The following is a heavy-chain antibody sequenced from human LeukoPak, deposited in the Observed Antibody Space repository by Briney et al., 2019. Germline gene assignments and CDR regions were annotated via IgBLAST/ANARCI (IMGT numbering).Heavy chain of an antibody. J-gene: IGHJ4*02. CDR1: GINFSTYW. Sequence: GGSLRLSCEASGINFSTYWMSWVRQAPGKGLEWVAYIKHDGSEKYYVDSVKGRFTISRDNAKNSLYLQMSSLRAEDTAVYYCARRGVLDYWGQGTLVTVSS. D-gene: IGHD3-10*01. V-gene: IGHV3-7*03. CDR3: ARRGVLDY. CDR2: IKHDGSEK.